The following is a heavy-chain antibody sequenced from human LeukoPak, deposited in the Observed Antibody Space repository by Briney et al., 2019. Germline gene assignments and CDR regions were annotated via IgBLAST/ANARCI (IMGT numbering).Heavy chain of an antibody. CDR2: ISAYNGNT. CDR3: ARDLGSGIAEPSDH. J-gene: IGHJ1*01. CDR1: GYTFTNYG. D-gene: IGHD6-13*01. Sequence: GASVKVSCKASGYTFTNYGISWVRRAPGQGLEWMGWISAYNGNTNYAQKLQGRVTVTTDTSTSTAYMELRSLRSDGTAVYYCARDLGSGIAEPSDHWGQGTLVTVSS. V-gene: IGHV1-18*01.